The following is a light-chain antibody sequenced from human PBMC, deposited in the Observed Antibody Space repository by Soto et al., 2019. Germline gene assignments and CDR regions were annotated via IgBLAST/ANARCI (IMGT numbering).Light chain of an antibody. CDR1: QGIGVY. CDR3: QKYNSAPLT. Sequence: DIQMTQSPSSLSASLGDRVTITCRASQGIGVYLAWFQQKPGKVPKLLIYAASALQSGVPSRFSGSGSGTDFTLTISSLRPEDIATYYCQKYNSAPLTFGGGTRVEIK. CDR2: AAS. V-gene: IGKV1-27*01. J-gene: IGKJ4*01.